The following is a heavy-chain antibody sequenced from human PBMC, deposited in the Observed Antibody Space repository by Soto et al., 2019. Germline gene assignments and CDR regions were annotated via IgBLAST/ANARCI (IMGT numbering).Heavy chain of an antibody. CDR3: ASTYYYYYYGMDV. CDR1: GDTYTNNA. V-gene: IGHV1-18*01. CDR2: INTLNGNA. D-gene: IGHD3-16*01. Sequence: ASVKVSCKTSGDTYTNNALSRVRQAPGQGLEWMGWINTLNGNANYVQTFQGRLTMTTDTSTTTVYMELRSLRSDDTAVYYCASTYYYYYYGMDVWGQGTTVTVSS. J-gene: IGHJ6*02.